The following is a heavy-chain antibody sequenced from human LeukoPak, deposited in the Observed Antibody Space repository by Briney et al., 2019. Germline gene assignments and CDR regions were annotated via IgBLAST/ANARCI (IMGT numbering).Heavy chain of an antibody. D-gene: IGHD6-19*01. CDR2: ISSGSTI. V-gene: IGHV3-48*03. Sequence: GGSLRLSCAASGFTFSNYEMNWVRQAPGKGLEWVSYISSGSTIYDADSVKGRVTISRDNAKNSLYLQMNSLRAEDTAVYYCARESIAVAGAPFDYWGRGTLVTVSS. CDR1: GFTFSNYE. J-gene: IGHJ4*02. CDR3: ARESIAVAGAPFDY.